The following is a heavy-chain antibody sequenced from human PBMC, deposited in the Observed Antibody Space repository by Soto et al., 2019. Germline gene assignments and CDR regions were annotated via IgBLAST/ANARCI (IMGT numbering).Heavy chain of an antibody. J-gene: IGHJ3*02. CDR1: GGSVGSGSYY. CDR3: ARVVVGDLNDAFDI. V-gene: IGHV4-61*01. Sequence: QVQLQESGPGLVKPSETLSLTCTVSGGSVGSGSYYWSWIRQPPGKGLEWIGYIYYSGSTNYNPSLKSRVTISVDTSKNQFSLKLSSVTAADTAVYYCARVVVGDLNDAFDIWGQGTMVTVSS. CDR2: IYYSGST. D-gene: IGHD1-26*01.